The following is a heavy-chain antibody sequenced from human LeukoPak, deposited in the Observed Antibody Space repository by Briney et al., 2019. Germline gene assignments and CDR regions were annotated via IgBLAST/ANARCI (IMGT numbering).Heavy chain of an antibody. Sequence: GGSLRLSCAASEFSFSAYAMNWVRQAPGKGLEWVANTKQDGSEKYYVDSVKGRFTISRDNAKNSLYLQMNSLRAEDTAVYYCARDAIPASFDYWGQGTLVTVSS. D-gene: IGHD2-21*01. CDR2: TKQDGSEK. J-gene: IGHJ4*02. CDR1: EFSFSAYA. CDR3: ARDAIPASFDY. V-gene: IGHV3-7*01.